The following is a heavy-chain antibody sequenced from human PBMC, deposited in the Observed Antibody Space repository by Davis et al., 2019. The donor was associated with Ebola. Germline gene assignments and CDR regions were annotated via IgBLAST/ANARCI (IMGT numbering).Heavy chain of an antibody. CDR3: AKDKGDVVVMVPANLFDP. D-gene: IGHD2-15*01. CDR1: GFTFSSYG. Sequence: GGSLRLSCAASGFTFSSYGMHWVRQALGKGLEWVAVISYDGSNKYYADSVKGRFTISRDNSKNTVLLEMNSLRVEDTAVYYCAKDKGDVVVMVPANLFDPWGQGTLVTVSS. V-gene: IGHV3-30*18. J-gene: IGHJ5*02. CDR2: ISYDGSNK.